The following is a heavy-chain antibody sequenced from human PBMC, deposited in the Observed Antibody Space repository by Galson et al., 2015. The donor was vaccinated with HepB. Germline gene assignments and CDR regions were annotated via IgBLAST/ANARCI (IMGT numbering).Heavy chain of an antibody. D-gene: IGHD2-15*01. Sequence: SVKVSCKASGYTFTSYFIYWVRQAPGQGLEWMGRISPGSGGTISAQNFQGRVTMTRDTSITTAYLELNSLKSDDTAVYYCARGGRYCSGGGCYGIDYWGQGTLVTVSS. CDR1: GYTFTSYF. J-gene: IGHJ4*02. V-gene: IGHV1-2*06. CDR2: ISPGSGGT. CDR3: ARGGRYCSGGGCYGIDY.